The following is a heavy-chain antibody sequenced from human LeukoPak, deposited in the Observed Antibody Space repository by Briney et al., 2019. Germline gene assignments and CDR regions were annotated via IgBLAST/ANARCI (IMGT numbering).Heavy chain of an antibody. J-gene: IGHJ2*01. CDR2: ISSNGVSP. V-gene: IGHV3-48*03. CDR1: RFPFSSYE. CDR3: ARGASRSYWYFDL. Sequence: GGPLRLLCSASRFPFSSYEMNGPREAPGRAREGVSYISSNGVSPLYADSLKGRCTISRDNAKNLLYLQMNSLRVDDTATYYCARGASRSYWYFDLWGRGTLVTVSS. D-gene: IGHD2-2*01.